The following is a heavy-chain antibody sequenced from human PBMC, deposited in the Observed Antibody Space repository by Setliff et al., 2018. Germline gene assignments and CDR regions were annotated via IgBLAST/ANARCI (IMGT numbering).Heavy chain of an antibody. CDR1: TFPFSNYG. CDR3: AKDRGMGMVKAYYYGLDV. D-gene: IGHD5-18*01. J-gene: IGHJ6*02. CDR2: IGASGHNT. Sequence: GGSLRLSCAASTFPFSNYGVTWVRQAPGKGLQWVASIGASGHNTYYADFVKGRFTISRDNAQNSLHLQMDSLRAEDTAVSYCAKDRGMGMVKAYYYGLDVWGQGTSVTVSS. V-gene: IGHV3-23*01.